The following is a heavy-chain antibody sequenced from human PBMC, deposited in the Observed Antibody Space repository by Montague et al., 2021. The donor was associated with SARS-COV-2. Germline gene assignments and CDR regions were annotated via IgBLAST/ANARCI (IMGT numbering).Heavy chain of an antibody. CDR3: ATLPSDITIFGVVQGYYFDD. V-gene: IGHV4-39*01. D-gene: IGHD3-3*01. CDR2: IYHTGST. CDR1: GGSISSGKYY. J-gene: IGHJ4*02. Sequence: SETLSLTCTVSGGSISSGKYYWSWIRQPARKGLEWVGEIYHTGSTKYKPSLKSRVSISVDTSKNQFSLKLSSVTAADTAVYYCATLPSDITIFGVVQGYYFDDWGQGTLVTVPS.